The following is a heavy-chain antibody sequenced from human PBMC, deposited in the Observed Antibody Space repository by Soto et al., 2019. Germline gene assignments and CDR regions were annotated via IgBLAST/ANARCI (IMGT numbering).Heavy chain of an antibody. V-gene: IGHV4-59*08. J-gene: IGHJ4*02. CDR3: ARHYCSGGGCYYFGY. D-gene: IGHD2-15*01. CDR1: GGSISSYY. Sequence: QVQLQESGPGLVKSSETLSLTCTVSGGSISSYYWSWIRQPPGKGLGWIGFISYSGSSNYNPSLKSRVTISVDTSKNQFSLNLTSVTATDTAVYFCARHYCSGGGCYYFGYWGQGTLVTVSS. CDR2: ISYSGSS.